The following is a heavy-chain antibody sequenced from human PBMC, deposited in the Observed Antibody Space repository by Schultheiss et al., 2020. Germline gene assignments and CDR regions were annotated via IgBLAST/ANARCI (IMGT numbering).Heavy chain of an antibody. Sequence: ASVKVSCKASGYTFTSYGISWVRQAPGQGLEWMGWISAYNGNTNYAQKLQGRVTMTTDTSTSTAYMELRSLRSDDTAVYYCAIVTYYYDSSGYAYYFDYWGKGTLVTVSS. J-gene: IGHJ4*02. V-gene: IGHV1-18*01. CDR2: ISAYNGNT. CDR1: GYTFTSYG. CDR3: AIVTYYYDSSGYAYYFDY. D-gene: IGHD3-22*01.